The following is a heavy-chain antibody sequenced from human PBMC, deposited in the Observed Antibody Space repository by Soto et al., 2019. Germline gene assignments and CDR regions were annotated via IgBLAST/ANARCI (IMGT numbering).Heavy chain of an antibody. J-gene: IGHJ3*02. CDR2: ISSNGGST. CDR3: ARVRTLLWFGELSGGAFDI. D-gene: IGHD3-10*01. Sequence: GGSLRLSCAASGFTFSSYAMHWVRQAPGKGLEYVSAISSNGGSTYYANSVKGRFTISRDNSKNTLYLQMGSLRAEDMAVYYCARVRTLLWFGELSGGAFDIWGQGTMVTVSS. CDR1: GFTFSSYA. V-gene: IGHV3-64*01.